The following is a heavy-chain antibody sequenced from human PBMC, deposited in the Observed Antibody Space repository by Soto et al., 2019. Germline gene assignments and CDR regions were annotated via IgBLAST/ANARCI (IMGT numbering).Heavy chain of an antibody. J-gene: IGHJ6*02. V-gene: IGHV4-59*01. CDR3: ARNGAAATYYGMDV. Sequence: SETLSLTCTVSGGSISSYYWSWIRQPPGKGLEWIGYIYYSGSTNYNPSLKSRVTISVDTSKNQFSLKLSSVTAADTAVYYCARNGAAATYYGMDVWGQGTTVTVSS. CDR1: GGSISSYY. D-gene: IGHD2-15*01. CDR2: IYYSGST.